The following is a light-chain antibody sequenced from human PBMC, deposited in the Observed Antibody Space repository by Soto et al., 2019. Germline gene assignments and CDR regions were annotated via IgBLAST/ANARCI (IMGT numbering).Light chain of an antibody. CDR2: AAS. V-gene: IGKV3-20*01. Sequence: EIVLTQSPGTLSLSPGERATLSCRASQSIRSNYLAWYQQKPGQAPRLIIYAASSRATGIPDRFSGSGSGTDFTLTFSRPEPEDLAVYYCQQYGGSPYTFGQGTKLEI. CDR3: QQYGGSPYT. J-gene: IGKJ2*01. CDR1: QSIRSNY.